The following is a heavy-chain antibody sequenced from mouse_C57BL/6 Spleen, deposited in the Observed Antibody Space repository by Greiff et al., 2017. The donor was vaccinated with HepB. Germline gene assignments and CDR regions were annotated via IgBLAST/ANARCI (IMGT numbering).Heavy chain of an antibody. V-gene: IGHV14-2*01. CDR2: IDPEDGET. CDR1: GFNIKDYY. J-gene: IGHJ2*01. Sequence: EVKLAESGAELVKPGASVKLSCTASGFNIKDYYMHWVKQRTEQGLEWLGRIDPEDGETKYAPKFQGKATITANTSCNTAYLQLSSLTSEDTAVDYCASEWHCYGSRKDYWGQGTTLTVSS. D-gene: IGHD1-1*01. CDR3: ASEWHCYGSRKDY.